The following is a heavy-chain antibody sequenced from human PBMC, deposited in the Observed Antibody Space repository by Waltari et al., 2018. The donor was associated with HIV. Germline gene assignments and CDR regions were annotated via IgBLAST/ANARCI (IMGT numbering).Heavy chain of an antibody. V-gene: IGHV3-23*04. CDR1: GFTFTNYA. J-gene: IGHJ4*02. CDR3: AKDDSTGSSGYYPFHY. Sequence: EVQLVESGGGLVQPGGSLRLSCAASGFTFTNYAMNWVRQPPGKGLECVSAISGSGGSTYYADSVKGRFTISRDNSKNTLYLQMNSLRAEDTALYYCAKDDSTGSSGYYPFHYWGQGTLITVSS. CDR2: ISGSGGST. D-gene: IGHD3-22*01.